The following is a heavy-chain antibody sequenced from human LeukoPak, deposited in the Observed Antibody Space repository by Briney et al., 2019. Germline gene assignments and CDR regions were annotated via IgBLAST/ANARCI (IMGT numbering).Heavy chain of an antibody. CDR3: ARDLDIVVVTAIPAVFDY. J-gene: IGHJ4*02. V-gene: IGHV1-18*01. Sequence: ASVKVSCKASGYTFTSYGISWVRQAPGQGLEWMGWISAYNGNTNYAQKLQGRVTMTTDTSTSTAYMELRSLRSDDTAVYYCARDLDIVVVTAIPAVFDYWGQGALITVSS. CDR1: GYTFTSYG. CDR2: ISAYNGNT. D-gene: IGHD2-21*02.